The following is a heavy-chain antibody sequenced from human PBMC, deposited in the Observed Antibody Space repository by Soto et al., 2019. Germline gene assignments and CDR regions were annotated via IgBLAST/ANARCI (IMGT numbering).Heavy chain of an antibody. CDR1: GFTFSSYA. D-gene: IGHD6-13*01. V-gene: IGHV3-23*01. J-gene: IGHJ4*02. Sequence: EVQLLESGGGLVQPGGSLRLSCAASGFTFSSYAMSWVRQAPGKGLEWVSTISGSGGSTYYTDSVKGRFTISRDSSKNTLYLQMNSLRAEDTAVYYCAKDLNKGQQLVTLRFARWGQGTLVTVSS. CDR3: AKDLNKGQQLVTLRFAR. CDR2: ISGSGGST.